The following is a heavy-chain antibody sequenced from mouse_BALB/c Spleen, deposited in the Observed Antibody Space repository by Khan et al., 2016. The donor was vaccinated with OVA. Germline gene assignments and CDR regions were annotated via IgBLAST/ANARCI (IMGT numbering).Heavy chain of an antibody. V-gene: IGHV9-3-1*01. CDR2: INTYTGEP. J-gene: IGHJ4*01. CDR3: ARPPSLSKVLDN. Sequence: QIQLVQSGPELKKPGETVKISCKASGHTFTKYGMNWVKQAPGKGLKWMGWINTYTGEPTYADDFNGRFVFSLETSASTAYLLINTLKKENTATFFGARPPSLSKVLDNGGQGTAVTVSS. CDR1: GHTFTKYG.